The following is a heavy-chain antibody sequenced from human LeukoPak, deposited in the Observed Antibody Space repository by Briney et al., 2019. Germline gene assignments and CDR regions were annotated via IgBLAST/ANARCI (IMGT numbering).Heavy chain of an antibody. V-gene: IGHV5-51*01. CDR1: GYSFTSYC. J-gene: IGHJ3*02. D-gene: IGHD2/OR15-2a*01. CDR3: ARHMTFYRGTSDAFDI. Sequence: GESLKISCKGSGYSFTSYCIGWVRQMPGKGLEWMGIIYPGDSDTRYSPSFQGQVTISADKYISTAYLQWSSLKASDTAMYYCARHMTFYRGTSDAFDIWGQGTMVTVSS. CDR2: IYPGDSDT.